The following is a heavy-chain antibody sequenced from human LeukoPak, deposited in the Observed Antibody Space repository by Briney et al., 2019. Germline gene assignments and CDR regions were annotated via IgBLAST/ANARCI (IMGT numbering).Heavy chain of an antibody. CDR3: ASSYCSSTSCKTGNWFDP. J-gene: IGHJ5*02. D-gene: IGHD2-2*01. V-gene: IGHV1-69*04. CDR1: GGTFSSYA. CDR2: IIPILGIA. Sequence: SVKVSCKASGGTFSSYAISWVRQAPGQGLEWMGRIIPILGIANYPQKFQGRVTITADKSTSTAYMELSSLRSEDTAVYYCASSYCSSTSCKTGNWFDPWGQGTLVTVSS.